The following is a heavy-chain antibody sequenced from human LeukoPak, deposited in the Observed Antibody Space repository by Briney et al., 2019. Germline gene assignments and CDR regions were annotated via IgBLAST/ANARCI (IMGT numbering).Heavy chain of an antibody. CDR2: ISPYNGNT. CDR1: GYDFTSVG. CDR3: AKAGAGSGWYFDY. V-gene: IGHV1-18*01. D-gene: IGHD6-19*01. Sequence: SVKVSCKASGYDFTSVGITWVRRAPGQGLEWMGWISPYNGNTTYAQKFHSRVAMTTDTSTTTAYTELRGLRVKDTAVYYCAKAGAGSGWYFDYWGQGTLVTVSS. J-gene: IGHJ4*02.